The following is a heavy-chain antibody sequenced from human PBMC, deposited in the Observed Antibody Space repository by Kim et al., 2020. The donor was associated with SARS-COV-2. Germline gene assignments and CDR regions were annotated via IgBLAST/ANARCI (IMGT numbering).Heavy chain of an antibody. CDR3: ARGTQLLPYYGMDV. CDR1: GGSFSGYY. V-gene: IGHV4-34*01. CDR2: INHSGST. Sequence: SETLSLTCAVYGGSFSGYYWSWIRQPPGKGLEWIGEINHSGSTNYNPSLKSRVTISVDTSKNQFSLKLSSVTAADTAVYYCARGTQLLPYYGMDVWGQGT. D-gene: IGHD2-2*01. J-gene: IGHJ6*02.